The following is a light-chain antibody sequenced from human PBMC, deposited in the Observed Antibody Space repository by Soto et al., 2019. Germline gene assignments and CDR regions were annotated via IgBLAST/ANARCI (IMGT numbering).Light chain of an antibody. Sequence: QSALTQPASVSGSPGQSITISCTGASSDVGGFDHVSWYQQHPGKVPRLLIYDVSSRPSGVSDRFSGSKSGNTASLTISGLQAEDEADSYCNSFTTTNTDVFGTGTKVTVL. CDR2: DVS. J-gene: IGLJ1*01. V-gene: IGLV2-14*03. CDR1: SSDVGGFDH. CDR3: NSFTTTNTDV.